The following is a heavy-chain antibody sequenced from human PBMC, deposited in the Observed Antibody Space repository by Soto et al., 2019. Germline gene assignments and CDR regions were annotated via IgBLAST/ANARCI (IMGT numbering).Heavy chain of an antibody. CDR3: AHGSCSSADCYPNPYLDY. CDR2: IYCDDDE. Sequence: QITLKESGPTLVKPTQTLTLTCTFSGFSLSTTAEGVGWIRQPPGKALEWLALIYCDDDERYSPSLKSRLTTTKDPSKNQVVLTMTNVDPVDTATYYCAHGSCSSADCYPNPYLDYWGQGILVTVSS. V-gene: IGHV2-5*02. CDR1: GFSLSTTAEG. D-gene: IGHD2-2*01. J-gene: IGHJ4*02.